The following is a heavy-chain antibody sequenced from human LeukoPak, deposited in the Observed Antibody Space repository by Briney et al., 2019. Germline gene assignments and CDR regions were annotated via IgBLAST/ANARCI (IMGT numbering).Heavy chain of an antibody. Sequence: ASVKVSCKASGYTFTAYYIHWVRQAPGQGLEWMGWINPNSGGTNYAQKFQGRVTLTRDTSISSAFMELNRLKSDDTAVYYCARDVGYYDSTGYFYFYFDYWGKGTLVTVSS. D-gene: IGHD3-22*01. V-gene: IGHV1-2*02. J-gene: IGHJ4*02. CDR2: INPNSGGT. CDR1: GYTFTAYY. CDR3: ARDVGYYDSTGYFYFYFDY.